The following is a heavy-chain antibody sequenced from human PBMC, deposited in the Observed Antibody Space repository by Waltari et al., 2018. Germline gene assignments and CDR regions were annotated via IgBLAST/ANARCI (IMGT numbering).Heavy chain of an antibody. Sequence: QVQLQQLGAGLLKPSETLSLTCAVYGGPFIDYYWSWTRQPPGKGLEWIGEINHSGITNYNPSLKSRVSMSIDTSKNQFSLKLTSVTAADTALYFCARSVVGAARPYQYCYKDVWGKGATVTVSS. V-gene: IGHV4-34*01. CDR2: INHSGIT. D-gene: IGHD1-26*01. CDR1: GGPFIDYY. CDR3: ARSVVGAARPYQYCYKDV. J-gene: IGHJ6*03.